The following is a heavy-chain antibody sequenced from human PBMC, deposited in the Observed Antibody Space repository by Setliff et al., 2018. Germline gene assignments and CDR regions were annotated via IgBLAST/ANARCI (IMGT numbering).Heavy chain of an antibody. Sequence: SETLSLTCTVSGGSISPYFWSWIRQPPGKGLEWIGYIYHNGNTNFNPSLKSRVTMSVDTSKNQFVLNLKAVTAADTAVYYCARDRTAYTYGLDVWGQGATVT. CDR2: IYHNGNT. V-gene: IGHV4-59*01. J-gene: IGHJ6*02. CDR3: ARDRTAYTYGLDV. CDR1: GGSISPYF. D-gene: IGHD3-16*01.